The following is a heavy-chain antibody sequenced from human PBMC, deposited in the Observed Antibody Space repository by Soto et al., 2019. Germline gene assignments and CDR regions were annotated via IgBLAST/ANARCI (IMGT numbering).Heavy chain of an antibody. D-gene: IGHD1-26*01. J-gene: IGHJ4*02. Sequence: QVQLQESGPGLVKPSQTLSLTCSVSGDSVSSGDSYWSWIRQPPGKALEWIGYTSFSGYTSYSPSLKSRVTISVDMSKSQFYLRLTSVPAADTAVYYCVRGGNPYHYATSGPGTFDKWGQGTLVSVSS. CDR3: VRGGNPYHYATSGPGTFDK. CDR1: GDSVSSGDSY. V-gene: IGHV4-30-4*01. CDR2: TSFSGYT.